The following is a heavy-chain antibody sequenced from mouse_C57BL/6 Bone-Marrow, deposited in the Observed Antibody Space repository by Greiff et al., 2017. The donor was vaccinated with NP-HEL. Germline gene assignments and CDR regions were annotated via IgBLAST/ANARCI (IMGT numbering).Heavy chain of an antibody. V-gene: IGHV1-72*01. CDR2: IPPGSGGT. D-gene: IGHD2-1*01. CDR3: ARSLLYGNYYAMDY. CDR1: GHRLASYG. Sequence: QVQLKQPGAELFKPGVAVKLDCKAAGHRLASYGGQLVGGVSGRCLDVIGRIPPGSGGTKYNEKFKSKATLTVDKPSSTAYMQLSSLTSEDSAVYYCARSLLYGNYYAMDYWGQGTSVTVSS. J-gene: IGHJ4*01.